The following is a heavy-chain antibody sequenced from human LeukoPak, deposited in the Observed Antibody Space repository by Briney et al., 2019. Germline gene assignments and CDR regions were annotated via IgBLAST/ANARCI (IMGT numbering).Heavy chain of an antibody. Sequence: PGGSLRLSCAAFGFTFSSYAMGWVRQAPGKGLEWVSAISGSGGDTYYADSVKGRFTFSRDNSKNTLYLQMNSLRPEDTALYHCAKAVWFGEFDYYFFGLDVWGQGTTVTVSS. CDR2: ISGSGGDT. D-gene: IGHD3-10*01. J-gene: IGHJ6*02. V-gene: IGHV3-23*01. CDR3: AKAVWFGEFDYYFFGLDV. CDR1: GFTFSSYA.